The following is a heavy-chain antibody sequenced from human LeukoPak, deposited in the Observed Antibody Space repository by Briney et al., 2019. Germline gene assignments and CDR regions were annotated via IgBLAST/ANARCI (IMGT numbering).Heavy chain of an antibody. CDR3: ARAYCSSTSCYPPNY. D-gene: IGHD2-2*01. Sequence: GGSLRLSCAASGFTFSDYFINWVRQAPGKGLEWLSSISSSSSYIYYADSVKGRFTISRDNAKNSLFLQMNSLRAEDTAVYYCARAYCSSTSCYPPNYWGQGTLVTVSS. J-gene: IGHJ4*02. V-gene: IGHV3-21*01. CDR1: GFTFSDYF. CDR2: ISSSSSYI.